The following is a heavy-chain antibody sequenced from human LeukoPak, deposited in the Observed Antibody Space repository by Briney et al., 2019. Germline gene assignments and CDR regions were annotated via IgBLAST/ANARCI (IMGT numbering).Heavy chain of an antibody. D-gene: IGHD6-25*01. Sequence: GALLKICCECSGYSFASYWIGCVRPMAGKGVEWMGIIYPGDSDNRYSPSFQGQVTISADESISTAYLQWSSLKPSDTAMYYCARPATAASDPFDIWGQGTMVTVSS. CDR2: IYPGDSDN. CDR3: ARPATAASDPFDI. V-gene: IGHV5-51*01. J-gene: IGHJ3*02. CDR1: GYSFASYW.